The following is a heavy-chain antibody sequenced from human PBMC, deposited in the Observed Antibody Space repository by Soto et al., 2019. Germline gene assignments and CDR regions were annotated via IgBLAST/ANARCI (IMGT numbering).Heavy chain of an antibody. CDR3: AADPTYYYGSGSYIDAFVM. CDR1: GFTFTSSA. V-gene: IGHV1-58*01. D-gene: IGHD3-10*01. J-gene: IGHJ3*02. CDR2: IVVGSGNT. Sequence: AASVKVSCKASGFTFTSSAVQWVRQARGQRLEGIGWIVVGSGNTNYAQKFQERVTITRDMSTSTAYMELSSLRSEDTAVYYCAADPTYYYGSGSYIDAFVMWGQGTMVTV.